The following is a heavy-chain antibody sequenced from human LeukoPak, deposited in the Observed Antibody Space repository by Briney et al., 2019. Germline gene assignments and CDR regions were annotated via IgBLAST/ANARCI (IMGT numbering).Heavy chain of an antibody. J-gene: IGHJ4*02. Sequence: GGSLRLSCAASGFTFRNYWMNWVRQAPGEGLVWVSRINTDGSGTYYADSVKGRFTISRDNAKNTLYLQMNSLRGEDTAVYYCARDFQASGDYWGQGTLVTVSS. CDR2: INTDGSGT. CDR1: GFTFRNYW. D-gene: IGHD6-19*01. CDR3: ARDFQASGDY. V-gene: IGHV3-74*01.